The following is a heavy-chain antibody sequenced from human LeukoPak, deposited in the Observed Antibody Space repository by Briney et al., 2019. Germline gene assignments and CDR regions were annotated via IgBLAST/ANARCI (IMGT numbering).Heavy chain of an antibody. CDR2: ISAYNGIT. V-gene: IGHV1-18*01. J-gene: IGHJ4*02. D-gene: IGHD3-16*02. CDR3: ARDPRITFGGVIASGIFDY. Sequence: ASVKVSCKASGYTFTSYGISWVRQAPGQGLEWMGWISAYNGITNYAQKLQGRVTMTTDTSTRTAYTELRSLRSDDTAVYYCARDPRITFGGVIASGIFDYWGQGTLVTVSS. CDR1: GYTFTSYG.